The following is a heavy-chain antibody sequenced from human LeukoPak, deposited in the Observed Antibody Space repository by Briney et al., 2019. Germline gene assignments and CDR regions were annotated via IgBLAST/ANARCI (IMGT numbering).Heavy chain of an antibody. D-gene: IGHD2-21*02. V-gene: IGHV3-30-3*01. Sequence: GRSLRLSCAASGFTFSSYAMHWVRQAPGKGLEWVAVISYDGSNKYYADSVKGRFTISRDNSKNTLYLQMNSLRAEDTAVYYCARDCGGDCYLRYHYYGMDVWGQGTTVTVSS. CDR1: GFTFSSYA. J-gene: IGHJ6*02. CDR2: ISYDGSNK. CDR3: ARDCGGDCYLRYHYYGMDV.